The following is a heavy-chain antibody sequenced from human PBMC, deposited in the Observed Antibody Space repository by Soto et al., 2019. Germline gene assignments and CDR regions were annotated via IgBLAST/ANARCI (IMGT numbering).Heavy chain of an antibody. D-gene: IGHD6-13*01. Sequence: ASVKVSCKASGYTFTNYAITWVRQAPGQGLEWMGWISTYNGNTNYAQKFQGRVTMTTDTSTNTASMELRSLKSDDTAVYYCARKLLTPAGSIVQFECWGQRTLVTVSS. CDR2: ISTYNGNT. CDR1: GYTFTNYA. CDR3: ARKLLTPAGSIVQFEC. J-gene: IGHJ4*02. V-gene: IGHV1-18*04.